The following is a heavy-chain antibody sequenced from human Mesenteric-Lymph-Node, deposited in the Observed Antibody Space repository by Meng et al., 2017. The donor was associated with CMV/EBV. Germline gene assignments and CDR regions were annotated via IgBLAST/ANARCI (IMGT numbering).Heavy chain of an antibody. V-gene: IGHV3-21*01. J-gene: IGHJ4*02. CDR3: ARDLSSSWLSDY. Sequence: GGSLRLSCAASGFTFSSYSMNWVRQAPGKGLEWVSFISSSSSYIYYADSVKGRFTISRDNAKNSLYLQMNSLRAEDTAVYYCARDLSSSWLSDYWGQGTLVTVSS. D-gene: IGHD6-13*01. CDR2: ISSSSSYI. CDR1: GFTFSSYS.